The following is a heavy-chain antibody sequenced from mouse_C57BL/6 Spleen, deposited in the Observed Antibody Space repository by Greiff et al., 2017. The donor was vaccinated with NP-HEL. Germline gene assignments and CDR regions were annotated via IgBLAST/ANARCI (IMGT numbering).Heavy chain of an antibody. CDR2: INPNYGTT. Sequence: VQLQQSGPELVKPGASVKISCKASGYSFTDYNMNWVKQSNGKSLEWIGVINPNYGTTSYNQKFKGKATLTVDQSSSTAYMQLNSLTSEDSAGYYCARSSYYYGSSYPPWFAYWGQGTLVTVSA. CDR1: GYSFTDYN. J-gene: IGHJ3*01. D-gene: IGHD1-1*01. V-gene: IGHV1-39*01. CDR3: ARSSYYYGSSYPPWFAY.